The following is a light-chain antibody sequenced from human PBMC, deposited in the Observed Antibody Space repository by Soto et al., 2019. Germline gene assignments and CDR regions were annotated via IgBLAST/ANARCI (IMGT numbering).Light chain of an antibody. J-gene: IGKJ4*01. CDR1: ESVSSN. Sequence: EIVMTQSPATLSVSQGERATLSCRASESVSSNLAWYQQKPGQAPRLLIYGASTRATGVPARFSGSGSGTEFTLTISSLQSEDFAVFYCQQYNKWPLTFGGGTKVVLK. CDR2: GAS. V-gene: IGKV3-15*01. CDR3: QQYNKWPLT.